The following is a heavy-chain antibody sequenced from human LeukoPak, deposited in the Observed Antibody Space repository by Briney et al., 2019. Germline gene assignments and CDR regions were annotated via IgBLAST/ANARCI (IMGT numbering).Heavy chain of an antibody. J-gene: IGHJ6*03. V-gene: IGHV4-59*01. Sequence: PSETLSLTCTVSGGSISSFYWSWIRQPPGKGLEGIGYIDHSGTTNYIPSLKSRVTISVDTSKNQFSLKVNSVTAADTAVYYCARGKGFYYYMEVWGKGTTVTVSS. CDR2: IDHSGTT. CDR3: ARGKGFYYYMEV. CDR1: GGSISSFY.